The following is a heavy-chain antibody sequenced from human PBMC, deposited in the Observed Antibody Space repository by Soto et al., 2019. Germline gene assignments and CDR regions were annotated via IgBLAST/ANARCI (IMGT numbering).Heavy chain of an antibody. CDR1: GYTFTSYG. CDR3: ARDTPNWNYAPEPFDI. V-gene: IGHV1-18*01. CDR2: ISAYNGNT. Sequence: RASVKVSCKASGYTFTSYGISWVRQAPGQGLEWMGWISAYNGNTNYAQKLQGRVTMTTDTSTSTAYMELRSLRSDDTAVYYCARDTPNWNYAPEPFDIWGQGTMVTVSS. J-gene: IGHJ3*02. D-gene: IGHD1-7*01.